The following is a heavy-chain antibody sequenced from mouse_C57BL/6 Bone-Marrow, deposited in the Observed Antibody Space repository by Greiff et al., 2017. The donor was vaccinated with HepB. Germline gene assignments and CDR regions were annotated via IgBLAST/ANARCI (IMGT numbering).Heavy chain of an antibody. CDR3: ARGYYGSRGAY. CDR2: IYPSDSET. J-gene: IGHJ3*01. CDR1: GYTFTSYW. V-gene: IGHV1-61*01. Sequence: VQLQQPGAEPVRPGSSVKLSCKASGYTFTSYWMDWVKQRPGQGLEWIGNIYPSDSETHYNQKFKDKATLTVDKSSSTAYMQLSSLTSEDSAVYYCARGYYGSRGAYWGQGTLVTVSA. D-gene: IGHD1-1*01.